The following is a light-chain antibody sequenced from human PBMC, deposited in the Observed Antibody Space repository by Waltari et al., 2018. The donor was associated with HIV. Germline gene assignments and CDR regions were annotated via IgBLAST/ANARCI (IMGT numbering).Light chain of an antibody. CDR3: QVWDTSLNEIV. J-gene: IGLJ2*01. Sequence: LTQPPSVSAAPGATARITCGRVNIGRKRVHWYQQKPGQAPLVVMYDDKERPPAIPDRFSGTNFGSTATLTISRVEAGDEADYYCQVWDTSLNEIVFGGGTKLTVL. V-gene: IGLV3-21*01. CDR2: DDK. CDR1: NIGRKR.